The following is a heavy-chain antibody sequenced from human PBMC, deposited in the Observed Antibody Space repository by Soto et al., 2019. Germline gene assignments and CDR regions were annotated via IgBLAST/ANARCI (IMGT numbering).Heavy chain of an antibody. V-gene: IGHV1-3*01. J-gene: IGHJ4*02. CDR1: GYTFTSYA. Sequence: ASVKVSCKASGYTFTSYAMHWVRQAPGQRLEWMGWINAGNGNTKYSQKFQGRVTITRDTSASTAYMELSSLRSEDTAVYYCARAYDFWSGYYPYYFDYWGQGTLVSVS. D-gene: IGHD3-3*01. CDR3: ARAYDFWSGYYPYYFDY. CDR2: INAGNGNT.